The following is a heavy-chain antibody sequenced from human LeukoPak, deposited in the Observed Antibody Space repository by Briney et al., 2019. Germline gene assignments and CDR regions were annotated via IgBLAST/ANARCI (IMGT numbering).Heavy chain of an antibody. V-gene: IGHV3-74*01. D-gene: IGHD4-17*01. CDR1: GFTFSTFW. CDR3: ARDTGYGDRLSDY. CDR2: INSDGSST. Sequence: GGSLRLSCAASGFTFSTFWMHWVRQAPGKGLVWVSRINSDGSSTSYADSVKGRFTISRDNAKNTLYLQLNSLRAEDTAVYYCARDTGYGDRLSDYWGQGTLVTVSS. J-gene: IGHJ4*02.